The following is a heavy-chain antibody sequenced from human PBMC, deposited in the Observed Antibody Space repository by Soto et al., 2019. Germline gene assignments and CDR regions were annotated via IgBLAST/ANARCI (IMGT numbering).Heavy chain of an antibody. Sequence: SETLSLTCTVSGGSISSYYWSWIRQPPGKGLEWIGYIYYSGSTNYNPSLKSRVTISVDTSKNQFSLKLSSVTAADTAVYYCAREGRQLAEFDYWGQGTLVTVSS. CDR2: IYYSGST. V-gene: IGHV4-59*01. CDR3: AREGRQLAEFDY. J-gene: IGHJ4*02. CDR1: GGSISSYY. D-gene: IGHD6-13*01.